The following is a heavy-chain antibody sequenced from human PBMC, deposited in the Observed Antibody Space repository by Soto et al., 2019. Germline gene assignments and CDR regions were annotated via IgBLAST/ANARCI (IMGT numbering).Heavy chain of an antibody. D-gene: IGHD2-15*01. J-gene: IGHJ3*02. Sequence: GGSLRLSCAASGFTFSSYWMHWVRQAPGKGLVWVSRINSDGSSTSYADSVKGRFTISRDNAKNTLYLQMNSLRAEDTAVYYCARRYCSGGSCYGLNDAFDIWGQGTMVTVSS. CDR3: ARRYCSGGSCYGLNDAFDI. V-gene: IGHV3-74*01. CDR1: GFTFSSYW. CDR2: INSDGSST.